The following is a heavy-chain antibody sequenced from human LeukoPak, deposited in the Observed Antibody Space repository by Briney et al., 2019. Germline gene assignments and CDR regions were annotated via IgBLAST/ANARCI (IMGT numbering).Heavy chain of an antibody. J-gene: IGHJ6*03. Sequence: GGSLRLSCAASGFTFSSYGMHWVRQAPGQGLEWMGIINPSGGSTSYAQKFQGRVTMTRDMSTSTVYMELSSLRSEDTAVYYCARDGNELGGYCTNGVCQDYYMDVWGKGTTVTVSS. CDR1: GFTFSSYG. CDR3: ARDGNELGGYCTNGVCQDYYMDV. CDR2: INPSGGST. V-gene: IGHV1-46*01. D-gene: IGHD2-8*01.